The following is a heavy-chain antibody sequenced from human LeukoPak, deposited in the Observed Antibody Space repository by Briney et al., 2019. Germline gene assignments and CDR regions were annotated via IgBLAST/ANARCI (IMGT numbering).Heavy chain of an antibody. D-gene: IGHD2-15*01. CDR2: IYHSGST. Sequence: SETLSLTCTVSGYSISSGYYWGWIRQPLGKGLEWIGSIYHSGSTYYNPSLKSRVTISVDTSKNQFSLKLSSVTAADTAVYYCARHPSPEIRCSGGSCRYYYYYYMDVWGKGTTVTISS. J-gene: IGHJ6*03. CDR3: ARHPSPEIRCSGGSCRYYYYYYMDV. CDR1: GYSISSGYY. V-gene: IGHV4-38-2*02.